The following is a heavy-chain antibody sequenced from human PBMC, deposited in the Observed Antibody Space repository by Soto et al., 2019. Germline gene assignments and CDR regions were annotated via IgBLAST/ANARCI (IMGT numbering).Heavy chain of an antibody. CDR1: GNTFASHG. J-gene: IGHJ4*02. D-gene: IGHD3-10*01. CDR2: ISGFNGQT. CDR3: ARVDPRGVAVVRDY. Sequence: QVQLVQSGPEVKKPGASVKVSCKASGNTFASHGFSWVRQAPGQGLEWMGWISGFNGQTNYALKYQGRVTLTTDTTRSTAYIEPGRLRSDATAVYFCARVDPRGVAVVRDYWGQGTLVTVSS. V-gene: IGHV1-18*01.